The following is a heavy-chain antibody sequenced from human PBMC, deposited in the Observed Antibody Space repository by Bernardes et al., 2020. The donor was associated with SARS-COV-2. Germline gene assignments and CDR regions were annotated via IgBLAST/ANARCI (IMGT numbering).Heavy chain of an antibody. CDR2: ISSSLSYI. CDR1: GFTFSSYS. Sequence: GGSLSLSCVGSGFTFSSYSMNWVRQAPGKGLEWVSSISSSLSYIYYADSVKGRFTISRDNAKNSLYLQMNSLRAEDTAVYYCARDLLDCTSTSCYEAFDIWGQGTMVTVSS. CDR3: ARDLLDCTSTSCYEAFDI. V-gene: IGHV3-21*06. D-gene: IGHD2-2*01. J-gene: IGHJ3*02.